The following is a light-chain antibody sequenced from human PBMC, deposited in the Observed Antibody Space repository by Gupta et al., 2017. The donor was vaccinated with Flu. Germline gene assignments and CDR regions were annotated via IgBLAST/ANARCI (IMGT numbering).Light chain of an antibody. J-gene: IGKJ1*01. Sequence: EIVLTQSPATLPLSPGARATLPCRASQTIATYLAWYQQGPGQAPRLLMYEAFSRATGIPARVSGSGSGTDFTLTISSLEYEDFAVYYCQQRNNGRTFGQGTKVEIK. CDR2: EAF. CDR3: QQRNNGRT. V-gene: IGKV3-11*01. CDR1: QTIATY.